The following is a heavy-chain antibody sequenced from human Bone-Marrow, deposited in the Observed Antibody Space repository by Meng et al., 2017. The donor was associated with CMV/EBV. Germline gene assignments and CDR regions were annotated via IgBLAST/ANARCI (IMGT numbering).Heavy chain of an antibody. Sequence: GESLKISCAASGFTFSSYAMHWVRQAPGKGLEWVSSISSSSSYIYYADSVKGRFTISRDNAKNSLYLQMNSLRAEDTAVYYCARGHYGGAYYFDYWGQGTLVTVSS. CDR2: ISSSSSYI. CDR3: ARGHYGGAYYFDY. J-gene: IGHJ4*02. D-gene: IGHD4-23*01. V-gene: IGHV3-21*01. CDR1: GFTFSSYA.